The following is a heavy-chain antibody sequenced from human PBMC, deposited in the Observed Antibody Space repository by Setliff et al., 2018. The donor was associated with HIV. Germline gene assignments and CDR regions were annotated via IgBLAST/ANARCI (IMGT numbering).Heavy chain of an antibody. V-gene: IGHV3-7*01. J-gene: IGHJ2*01. CDR1: GFNSNTYW. Sequence: GGSLRLSCSPSGFNSNTYWMTWVRQSPGKGLEWVANIKQDESEKYYVDSVEGRFTISRDNAKYLVYLQMANLRVEDTAVYFCARGRGVFDLWGRGTLVTVSS. CDR3: ARGRGVFDL. CDR2: IKQDESEK. D-gene: IGHD2-8*01.